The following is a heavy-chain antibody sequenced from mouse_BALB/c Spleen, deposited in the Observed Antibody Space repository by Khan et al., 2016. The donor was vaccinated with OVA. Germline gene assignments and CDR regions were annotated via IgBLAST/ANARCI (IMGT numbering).Heavy chain of an antibody. CDR2: ISSGGDYT. V-gene: IGHV5-6*01. CDR1: GFTFSSYS. CDR3: ASHLTGSFAY. Sequence: EVKLVESGGDLVKPGGSLKLSCAASGFTFSSYSMSWVRQTPHKRLEWVASISSGGDYTYYPDIVKGRFTISRDNAKNTLYLEMSSLKSEDTAMYYCASHLTGSFAYWGQGTLVTVSA. J-gene: IGHJ3*01. D-gene: IGHD4-1*01.